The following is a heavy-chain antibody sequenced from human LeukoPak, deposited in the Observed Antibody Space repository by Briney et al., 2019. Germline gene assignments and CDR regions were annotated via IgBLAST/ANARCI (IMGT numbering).Heavy chain of an antibody. V-gene: IGHV4-4*07. CDR2: LYISGST. D-gene: IGHD2/OR15-2a*01. Sequence: PSETLSLTCSVSGGSISSYYWSWIRQPPGKGLEWIGRLYISGSTNYNPSLKSRVTMSVDTSKNQFSLRLNSVTAADTAVYYCARDFLFQSEGLFDYWGQGTLVTVSS. CDR3: ARDFLFQSEGLFDY. CDR1: GGSISSYY. J-gene: IGHJ4*02.